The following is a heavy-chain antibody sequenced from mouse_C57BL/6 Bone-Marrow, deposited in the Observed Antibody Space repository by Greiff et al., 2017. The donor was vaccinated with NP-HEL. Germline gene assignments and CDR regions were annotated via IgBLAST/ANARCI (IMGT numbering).Heavy chain of an antibody. Sequence: QVQLKQPGAELVRPGTSVKLSCKASGYTFTSYWMHWVKQRPGQGLEWIGVIDPSDSYTNYNQKFKGKATLTVDTSSSTAYMQLSSLTSEDSAVYYCARRSAQSSSYYDYDERAMDYWGQGTSVTVSS. D-gene: IGHD2-4*01. CDR3: ARRSAQSSSYYDYDERAMDY. V-gene: IGHV1-59*01. J-gene: IGHJ4*01. CDR2: IDPSDSYT. CDR1: GYTFTSYW.